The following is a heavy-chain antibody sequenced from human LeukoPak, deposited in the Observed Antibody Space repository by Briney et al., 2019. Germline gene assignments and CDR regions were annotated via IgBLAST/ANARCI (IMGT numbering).Heavy chain of an antibody. D-gene: IGHD6-13*01. V-gene: IGHV3-7*04. J-gene: IGHJ3*01. CDR1: GFTFSSYW. Sequence: GGSLRLSCAAPGFTFSSYWMNWVRQAPGKGLEGVANIKYDGSEKYYVDSVTGRFTISRDNAKNSLYLQLNSLRAEDTAVYYCARDIEGPGIAFDLWGQGTMLTVSS. CDR2: IKYDGSEK. CDR3: ARDIEGPGIAFDL.